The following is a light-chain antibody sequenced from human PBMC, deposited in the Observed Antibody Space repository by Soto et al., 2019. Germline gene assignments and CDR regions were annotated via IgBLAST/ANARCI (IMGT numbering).Light chain of an antibody. CDR1: RSNIGSNP. CDR3: ATWEDTLYGPV. V-gene: IGLV1-44*01. J-gene: IGLJ3*02. Sequence: QSVLTQPPSASGPPGQSVTISCSGSRSNIGSNPVQWYQQFPGMAPKLLIYRNNQRPSGVPDRFSGSKSGTSASLAISGLQSEDEADYHCATWEDTLYGPVFGGGTKLTVL. CDR2: RNN.